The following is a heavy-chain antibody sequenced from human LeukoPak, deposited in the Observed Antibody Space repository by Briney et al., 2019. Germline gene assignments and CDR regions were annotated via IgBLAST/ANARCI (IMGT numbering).Heavy chain of an antibody. J-gene: IGHJ6*02. CDR1: GFTFSSYG. Sequence: GGSLRLSCAASGFTFSSYGMHWVRQAPGKGLEWVAFIRYDGSNKYYADSVKGRFTISRDNSKNTLYLQMNSLRAEDTAVYYCAKDRRSSSWLDSSYYYYYGMDVWGQGTTVTVSS. D-gene: IGHD6-13*01. V-gene: IGHV3-30*02. CDR2: IRYDGSNK. CDR3: AKDRRSSSWLDSSYYYYYGMDV.